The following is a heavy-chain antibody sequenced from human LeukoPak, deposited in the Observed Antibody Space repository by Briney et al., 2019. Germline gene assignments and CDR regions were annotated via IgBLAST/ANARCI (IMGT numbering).Heavy chain of an antibody. CDR2: ISGSGGST. Sequence: GGSLRLSCGASGFTFISYAMSWVRQAPGKGLEWVSAISGSGGSTYYADSVKGRFTISRDNSKNTLYLQMNSLRAEDTAVYYCAKDVSRFLEWFSVGTGGQGTLVTVSS. V-gene: IGHV3-23*01. J-gene: IGHJ4*02. CDR1: GFTFISYA. CDR3: AKDVSRFLEWFSVGT. D-gene: IGHD3-3*01.